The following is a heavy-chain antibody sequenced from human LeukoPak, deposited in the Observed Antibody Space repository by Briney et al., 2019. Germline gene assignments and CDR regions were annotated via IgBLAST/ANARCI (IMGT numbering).Heavy chain of an antibody. CDR3: ARSRQASGLFNS. Sequence: PSETLSLTCTVSGYAITSGGFSWNWLRQPPGKGLEWIGCIYDRGPAYYNPSLKSRFTISVDRPKNQFFLNVTSLTAADTAVYYCARSRQASGLFNSWGQGTLVVVSS. V-gene: IGHV4-30-2*01. CDR1: GYAITSGGFS. D-gene: IGHD3-10*01. J-gene: IGHJ5*01. CDR2: IYDRGPA.